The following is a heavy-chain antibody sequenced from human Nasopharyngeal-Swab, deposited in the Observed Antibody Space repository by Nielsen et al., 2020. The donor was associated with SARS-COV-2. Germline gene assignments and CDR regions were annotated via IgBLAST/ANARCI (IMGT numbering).Heavy chain of an antibody. CDR3: ARDGIAAAGAYYYYGMDV. CDR2: IKQDGSEK. J-gene: IGHJ6*02. CDR1: GFTFSSYW. D-gene: IGHD6-13*01. V-gene: IGHV3-7*01. Sequence: GSLRLSCAASGFTFSSYWMSWVRQAPGKGLEWVANIKQDGSEKYYVDSVKGRFTISRDNAKNSLYLQMNSLRAEDTAVYYCARDGIAAAGAYYYYGMDVWGQGTTVTVSS.